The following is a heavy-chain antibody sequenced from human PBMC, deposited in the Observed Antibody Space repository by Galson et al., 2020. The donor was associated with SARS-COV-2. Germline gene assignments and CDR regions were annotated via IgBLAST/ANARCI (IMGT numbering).Heavy chain of an antibody. Sequence: SETLSLTCTVSGGSISSRSYFWVWIRQPPGTGLEWIGYIYHSGSAYYAPSLQSRVSIFVDTSKNQFSLKLTSVTAADTAVYYCARPAGGPGGFNFWGQGILVTVSS. V-gene: IGHV4-39*01. D-gene: IGHD3-16*01. CDR1: GGSISSRSYF. J-gene: IGHJ4*02. CDR2: IYHSGSA. CDR3: ARPAGGPGGFNF.